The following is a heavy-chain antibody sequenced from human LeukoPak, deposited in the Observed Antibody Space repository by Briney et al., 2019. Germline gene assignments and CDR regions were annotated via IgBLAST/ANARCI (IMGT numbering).Heavy chain of an antibody. D-gene: IGHD3-16*01. CDR3: AKDPAARPLRLITDDAFDI. V-gene: IGHV3-7*01. CDR2: IKQDGSEK. Sequence: GGSLRLSCAASGFTFSSYWMSWVRQAPGKGLEWVANIKQDGSEKYYVDSVKGRFTISRDNAKNSLYLQMNSLRAEDTAVYYCAKDPAARPLRLITDDAFDIWGQGTMVTVSS. CDR1: GFTFSSYW. J-gene: IGHJ3*02.